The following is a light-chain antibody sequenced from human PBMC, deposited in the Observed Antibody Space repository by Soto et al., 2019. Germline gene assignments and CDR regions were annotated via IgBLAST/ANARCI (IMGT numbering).Light chain of an antibody. V-gene: IGKV3-20*01. J-gene: IGKJ2*01. CDR1: QSVSSSF. Sequence: EIVLTQSPGTLSLSPGERATLSCRASQSVSSSFLAWYQQKPGQAPRLLIYGASNRATGIPDRFSGSGSGTDFTLTISRLEPEDFAVYYCQQYVALLFFGQGTKLEIK. CDR3: QQYVALLF. CDR2: GAS.